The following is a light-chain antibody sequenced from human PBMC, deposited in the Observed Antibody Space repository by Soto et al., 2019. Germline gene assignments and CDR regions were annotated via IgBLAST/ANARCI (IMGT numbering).Light chain of an antibody. V-gene: IGKV3-20*01. CDR1: QSVTNNY. J-gene: IGKJ1*01. CDR2: DAS. Sequence: EIVLTQSPGTLSLSPGERATLSCRASQSVTNNYVAWYQQKPGQAPRLLIHDASSRATGIPDRFSGGGSGRDFTLTISSLEPEDFAVYFCQQTAHSPLTFGQGTRVDIK. CDR3: QQTAHSPLT.